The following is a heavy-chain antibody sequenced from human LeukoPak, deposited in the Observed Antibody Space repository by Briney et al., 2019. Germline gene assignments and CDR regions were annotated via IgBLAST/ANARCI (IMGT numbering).Heavy chain of an antibody. CDR2: IYWNDDK. Sequence: SGPTLVKPTQTLTLTCTFSGFSLSTSGVGVGWIRQPPGKALEWLALIYWNDDKRYSPSLKSRLTITKDTSKNQVVLTLTNMDPVDAATYYCVHRESGQYYFDYWGQGTLVTVSS. V-gene: IGHV2-5*01. D-gene: IGHD5-12*01. J-gene: IGHJ4*02. CDR3: VHRESGQYYFDY. CDR1: GFSLSTSGVG.